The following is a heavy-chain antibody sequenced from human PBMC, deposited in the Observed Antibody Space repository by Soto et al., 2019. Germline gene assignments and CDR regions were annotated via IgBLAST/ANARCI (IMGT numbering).Heavy chain of an antibody. V-gene: IGHV3-30-3*01. D-gene: IGHD2-21*01. CDR1: GFTFSSYA. CDR3: ARDHRRWLQSYWDDAFDI. CDR2: ISYDGSNK. J-gene: IGHJ3*02. Sequence: QVQLVESGGGVVQPGRSLRLSCAASGFTFSSYAMHWVRQAPGKGLEWVAVISYDGSNKYYADSVKGRFTISRDNSKNTLYLQMNSLRAEDTAVYYCARDHRRWLQSYWDDAFDIWGQGTMVTVSS.